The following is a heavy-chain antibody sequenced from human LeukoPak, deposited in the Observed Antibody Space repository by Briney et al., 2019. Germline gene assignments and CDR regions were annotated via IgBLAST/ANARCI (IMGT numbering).Heavy chain of an antibody. D-gene: IGHD3-22*01. J-gene: IGHJ3*02. Sequence: ASVKVSCKASGYTFTSYDINWVRQATGQGLEWMGWMNPNSGNTGYAQKFQGGVTITRNTSISTAYMELSSLRSEDTAVYYCARGPRYYYDSSGYSLGIWGQGTMFTVSS. CDR1: GYTFTSYD. V-gene: IGHV1-8*03. CDR2: MNPNSGNT. CDR3: ARGPRYYYDSSGYSLGI.